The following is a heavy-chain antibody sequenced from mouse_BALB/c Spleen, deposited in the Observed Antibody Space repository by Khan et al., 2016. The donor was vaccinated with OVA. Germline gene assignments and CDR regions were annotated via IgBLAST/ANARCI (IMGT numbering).Heavy chain of an antibody. CDR2: IWAGGST. J-gene: IGHJ2*01. CDR3: ARNREPDYFDY. Sequence: QVQLKESGPGLVAPSQSLSFTCTVTGFSLTSYAIHWIRQPPGKGLEWLGVIWAGGSTNYNSALMSRLSISKDNSKSQVFLKMNSLQTHDTAIYYCARNREPDYFDYWGQGTTLTVSS. V-gene: IGHV2-9*02. CDR1: GFSLTSYA.